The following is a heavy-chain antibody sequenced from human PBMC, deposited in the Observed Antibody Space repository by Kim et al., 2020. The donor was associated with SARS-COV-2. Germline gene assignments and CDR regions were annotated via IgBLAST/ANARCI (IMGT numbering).Heavy chain of an antibody. V-gene: IGHV1-45*02. J-gene: IGHJ6*02. CDR3: ARSSRRSGGNGMDV. Sequence: SVKVSCKASGYTFTYRYLHWVRQAPGQALEWMGWITPFNGNTNYAQKFQDRVTITRDRSMSTAYMELSSLRSEDTAMYYCARSSRRSGGNGMDVWGQGTTVTVSS. CDR2: ITPFNGNT. CDR1: GYTFTYRY. D-gene: IGHD1-1*01.